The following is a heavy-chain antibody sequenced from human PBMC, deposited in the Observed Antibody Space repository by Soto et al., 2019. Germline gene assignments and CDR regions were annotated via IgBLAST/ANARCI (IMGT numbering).Heavy chain of an antibody. Sequence: GGSLRLSCAASGFTFSSSWMTWVRQAPGKGLEWVAKIKHDGSEKYYVDSVKGRFTISRDNAKNSLYLQMNSLRPEDTAVYYCATGRYGDYDWGQGTLVTVSS. CDR3: ATGRYGDYD. CDR1: GFTFSSSW. V-gene: IGHV3-7*01. D-gene: IGHD4-17*01. CDR2: IKHDGSEK. J-gene: IGHJ4*02.